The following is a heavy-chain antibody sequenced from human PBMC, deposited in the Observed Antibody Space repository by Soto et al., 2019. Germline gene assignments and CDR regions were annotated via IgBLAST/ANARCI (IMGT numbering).Heavy chain of an antibody. D-gene: IGHD2-15*01. V-gene: IGHV3-49*03. J-gene: IGHJ6*02. CDR3: TRDRGGGFYYYGMDV. Sequence: HPWGSLRLSCTASGFTFGDYAMSWFRQAPGKGLEWVGFIRSKAYGGTTEYAASVKGRFTISRDDSKSIAYLQMNSLKTEDTAVYYCTRDRGGGFYYYGMDVRGQGTTVTVSS. CDR1: GFTFGDYA. CDR2: IRSKAYGGTT.